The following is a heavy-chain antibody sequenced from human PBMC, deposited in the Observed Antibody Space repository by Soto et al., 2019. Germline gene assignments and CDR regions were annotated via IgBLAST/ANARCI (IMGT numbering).Heavy chain of an antibody. V-gene: IGHV3-30*18. CDR2: ISYDGSNK. CDR1: GFTFSSYG. Sequence: QVQLVESGGGVVQPGRSLRLSCAASGFTFSSYGMHWVRQAPGKGLEWVAVISYDGSNKYYADSVKGRFTISRDNSKNNLYLQMNSLRAEDTAGYYYSKEGGPGRALAAFDYWGQGTMVTVSS. J-gene: IGHJ4*02. CDR3: SKEGGPGRALAAFDY. D-gene: IGHD6-19*01.